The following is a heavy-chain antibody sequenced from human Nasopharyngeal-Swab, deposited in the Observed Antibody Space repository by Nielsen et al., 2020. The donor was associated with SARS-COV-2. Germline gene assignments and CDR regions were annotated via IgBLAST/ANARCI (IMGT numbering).Heavy chain of an antibody. V-gene: IGHV1-2*02. CDR2: INPNSGGT. Sequence: ASVKVSCKASGYTFTSYAMHWVRQAPGQGLEWMGWINPNSGGTNYAQKFQGRVTMTRDTSISTAYMELSRLRSDDTAVYYCARDYRVIKNWFDPWGQGTLFTVSS. J-gene: IGHJ5*02. CDR1: GYTFTSYA. CDR3: ARDYRVIKNWFDP. D-gene: IGHD2-21*01.